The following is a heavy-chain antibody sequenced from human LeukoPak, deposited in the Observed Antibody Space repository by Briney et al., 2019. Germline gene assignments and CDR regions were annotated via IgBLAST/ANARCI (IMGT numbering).Heavy chain of an antibody. CDR1: GFTFSSYG. Sequence: GGSLRLSCAASGFTFSSYGMSWVRQAPGKGLEWVSAISGSGGSTYDADSVKGRFTLSRDNSKNTPYLQMNSLRAEDTAVYYCAKFGYYDSSGQGWAFDIWGQGTMVTVSS. V-gene: IGHV3-23*01. CDR2: ISGSGGST. CDR3: AKFGYYDSSGQGWAFDI. D-gene: IGHD3-22*01. J-gene: IGHJ3*02.